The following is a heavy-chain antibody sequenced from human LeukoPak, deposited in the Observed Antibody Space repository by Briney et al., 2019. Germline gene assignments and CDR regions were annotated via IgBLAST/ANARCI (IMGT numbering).Heavy chain of an antibody. CDR3: ARGDCSSTSCYLGSLYYYYMDV. D-gene: IGHD2-2*01. J-gene: IGHJ6*03. CDR1: GGSISSGGYS. CDR2: IYHSGST. Sequence: SETLSVTCAVSGGSISSGGYSWSWIRQPPGKGLEWIGYIYHSGSTYYNPSLKSRVTISVDRSKNQFSLKLSSVTAADTAVYYCARGDCSSTSCYLGSLYYYYMDVWGKGTTVTVSS. V-gene: IGHV4-30-2*01.